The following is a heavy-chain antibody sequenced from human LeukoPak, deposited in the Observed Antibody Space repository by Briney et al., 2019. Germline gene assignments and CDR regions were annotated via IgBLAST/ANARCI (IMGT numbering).Heavy chain of an antibody. CDR2: ISNDGRGT. CDR1: GFTFDAYD. V-gene: IGHV3-23*01. D-gene: IGHD1/OR15-1a*01. CDR3: AKGKGLIKPTTRPADY. J-gene: IGHJ4*02. Sequence: GGSLRLSCAASGFTFDAYDMTWVRQAPGKGLEWVSTISNDGRGTYYPDSVKGRFTISRGNSKSTMDLQMNSLRAEDTAVYYCAKGKGLIKPTTRPADYWGQGALVTVSS.